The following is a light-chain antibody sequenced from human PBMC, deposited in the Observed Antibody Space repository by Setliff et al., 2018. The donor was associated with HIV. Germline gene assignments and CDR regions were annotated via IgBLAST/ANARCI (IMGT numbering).Light chain of an antibody. CDR1: ISDVGGYNY. CDR3: SSYTSSGTLV. Sequence: QSALTQPASVSGSPGQSITISCTGTISDVGGYNYVSWYQQHPGKAPELIIFDVSNRPSGVSNRFSGSKSGNTASLTISGLQAEDEADYYCSSYTSSGTLVFGGGTKVTVL. CDR2: DVS. V-gene: IGLV2-14*03. J-gene: IGLJ2*01.